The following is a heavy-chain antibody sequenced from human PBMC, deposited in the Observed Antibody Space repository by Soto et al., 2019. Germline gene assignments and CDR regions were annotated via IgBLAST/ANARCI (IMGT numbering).Heavy chain of an antibody. CDR3: ARENLRGGGEGMDV. CDR1: GGSISSGDYY. J-gene: IGHJ6*02. CDR2: IYYSGST. D-gene: IGHD3-10*01. V-gene: IGHV4-30-4*01. Sequence: PSETLSLTCTVSGGSISSGDYYWSWIRQPPGKGLEWIGYIYYSGSTYYNPSLKSRVTISVDTSKSQFSLKLSSVTAADTAVYYCARENLRGGGEGMDVWGQGTTVTVSS.